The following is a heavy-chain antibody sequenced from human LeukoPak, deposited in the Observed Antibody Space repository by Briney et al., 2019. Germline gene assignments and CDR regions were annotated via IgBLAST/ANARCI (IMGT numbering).Heavy chain of an antibody. Sequence: PSETLSLTCAVYGGSFSGYYWSWIRQPPGKGLEWIGEINHSGSTNYNPSLKSRVTISVDTSKNQFSLKLSSVTAADTAVYYCARTDFWSGYYNLLQNWFDLWGQGTLVTVSS. D-gene: IGHD3-3*01. CDR1: GGSFSGYY. CDR2: INHSGST. J-gene: IGHJ5*02. CDR3: ARTDFWSGYYNLLQNWFDL. V-gene: IGHV4-34*01.